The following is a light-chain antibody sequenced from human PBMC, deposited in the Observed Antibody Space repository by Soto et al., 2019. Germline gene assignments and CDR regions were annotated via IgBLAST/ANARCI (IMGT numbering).Light chain of an antibody. J-gene: IGKJ1*01. CDR1: QSVSSNY. CDR3: QQYGSSPTWT. Sequence: ESVLTQSPGTLSLSPGERATLSCRASQSVSSNYLAWYQQKPGQAPRLLIYGASTRATGIPDRFSGSGSGTDFTLTISRLESEDSAVYYCQQYGSSPTWTFGQGNTVDIK. V-gene: IGKV3-20*01. CDR2: GAS.